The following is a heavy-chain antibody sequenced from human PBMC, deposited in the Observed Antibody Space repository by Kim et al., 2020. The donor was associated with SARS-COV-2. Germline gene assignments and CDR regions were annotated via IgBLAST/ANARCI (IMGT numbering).Heavy chain of an antibody. CDR2: INAGNGNT. J-gene: IGHJ6*02. CDR1: GYTFTSYA. Sequence: ASVKVSCKASGYTFTSYAMHWVRQAPGQRLEWMGWINAGNGNTKYSQKFQGRVTITRDTSASTAYMELSSLRSEDTAVYYCARVIVLVPAAMRDYGMDVWGQGTTVTVSS. D-gene: IGHD2-2*01. V-gene: IGHV1-3*01. CDR3: ARVIVLVPAAMRDYGMDV.